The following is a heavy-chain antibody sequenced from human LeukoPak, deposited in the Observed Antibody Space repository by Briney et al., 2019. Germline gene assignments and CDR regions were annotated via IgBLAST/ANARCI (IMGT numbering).Heavy chain of an antibody. Sequence: SQTLSLTCAISGDSVSSNSVAWNWVRQSPSRGLEWLGRTYYRSKWYNDYAVSVKSRITFNPDTSKNQFSLQLNSVTPEDTAVYYCARGHKTGSYPLDYWGQGTLVTVSS. V-gene: IGHV6-1*01. CDR2: TYYRSKWYN. J-gene: IGHJ4*02. CDR1: GDSVSSNSVA. D-gene: IGHD3-10*01. CDR3: ARGHKTGSYPLDY.